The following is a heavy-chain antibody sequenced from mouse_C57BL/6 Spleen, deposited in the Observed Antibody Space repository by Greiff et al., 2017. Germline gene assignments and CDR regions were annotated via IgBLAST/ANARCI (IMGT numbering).Heavy chain of an antibody. D-gene: IGHD2-1*01. CDR2: ISYDGSN. J-gene: IGHJ2*01. V-gene: IGHV3-6*01. Sequence: EVKLMESGPGLVKPSQSLSLTCSVTGYSITSGYYWNWIRQFPGNKLEWMGYISYDGSNNYNPSLKNRISITRDTSKNQFFLKLNSVTTEDTATYYCARDKGGNYPFDYWGQGTTLTVSS. CDR3: ARDKGGNYPFDY. CDR1: GYSITSGYY.